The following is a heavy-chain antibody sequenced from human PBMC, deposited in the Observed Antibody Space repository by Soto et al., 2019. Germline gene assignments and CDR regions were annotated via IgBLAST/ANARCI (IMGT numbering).Heavy chain of an antibody. CDR3: AKDLPDPGYC. CDR1: GFTFSSYA. V-gene: IGHV3-23*01. J-gene: IGHJ4*02. CDR2: ISSRGGST. Sequence: EVQLLESGGGLVQPGGSLRLSCAASGFTFSSYAMSWVRQAPGKGLEWVSVISSRGGSTYYADSVKGRFTISRDNSKNSLYLQMNSLRAEDTAVYYWAKDLPDPGYCWGQGTLVTVSS.